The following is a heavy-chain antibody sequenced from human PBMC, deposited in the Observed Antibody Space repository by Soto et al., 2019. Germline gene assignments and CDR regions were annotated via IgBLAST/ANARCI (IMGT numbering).Heavy chain of an antibody. D-gene: IGHD3-16*01. CDR3: ARGGFD. CDR1: GFSVTASN. CDR2: IFGADET. V-gene: IGHV3-53*02. J-gene: IGHJ4*02. Sequence: EVQLVETGGDWIQPGGSLRLSCAASGFSVTASNMNWVRQAPGKELEWVSVIFGADETYYADSVRGRFTISRDNSKNTVYLQMDSLRTEDTALYYCARGGFDWGQGTLVTVSS.